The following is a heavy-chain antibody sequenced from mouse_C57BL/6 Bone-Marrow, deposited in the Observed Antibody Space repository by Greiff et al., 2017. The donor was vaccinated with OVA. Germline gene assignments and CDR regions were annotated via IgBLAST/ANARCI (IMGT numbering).Heavy chain of an antibody. CDR1: GFTIKDYY. V-gene: IGHV14-2*01. CDR3: ARRYYGSSFYWYFDV. D-gene: IGHD1-1*01. Sequence: EVKLMESGAELVKPGASVKLSCTASGFTIKDYYMHWVKQRTEQGLEWIGRIDPEDGETKYAPKFQGKATITADTSSNTAYLQLSSLTSADTAVYYCARRYYGSSFYWYFDVWGTGTTVTDSS. J-gene: IGHJ1*03. CDR2: IDPEDGET.